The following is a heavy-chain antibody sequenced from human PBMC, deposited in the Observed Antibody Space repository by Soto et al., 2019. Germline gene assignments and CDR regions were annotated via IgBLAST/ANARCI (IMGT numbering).Heavy chain of an antibody. CDR1: GFTFNTYG. J-gene: IGHJ6*02. CDR3: ARPLVAPVAGPYYYGMDV. Sequence: QIQLVESEGGVVQPGRSLRLSCAASGFTFNTYGFNWVRQAPGKGLEWVAVIWYDGNTKYYADSVKGRFTISRDNLKNTLYLQMNSLTAEDTAVYYCARPLVAPVAGPYYYGMDVWGQGTTVTVSS. D-gene: IGHD6-19*01. V-gene: IGHV3-33*01. CDR2: IWYDGNTK.